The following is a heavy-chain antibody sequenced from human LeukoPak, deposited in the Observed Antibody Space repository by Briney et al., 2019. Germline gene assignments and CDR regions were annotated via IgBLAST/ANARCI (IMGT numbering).Heavy chain of an antibody. V-gene: IGHV4-34*01. CDR2: INHSGST. CDR3: ARDIRSHNGPGGYYYYYMDV. Sequence: SETLSLTCAVYGGSFSGYYWSWIRQPPGKGLEWIGEINHSGSTNYNPSLKSRVTISVDTSKNQFSLKLSSVTAADTAVYHCARDIRSHNGPGGYYYYYMDVWGKGTTVTVSS. CDR1: GGSFSGYY. D-gene: IGHD2-8*01. J-gene: IGHJ6*03.